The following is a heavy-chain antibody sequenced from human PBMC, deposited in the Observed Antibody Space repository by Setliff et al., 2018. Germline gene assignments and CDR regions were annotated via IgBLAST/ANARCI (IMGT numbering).Heavy chain of an antibody. CDR1: GGSISSGSYY. D-gene: IGHD5-18*01. V-gene: IGHV4-61*10. CDR2: IYYSGST. Sequence: SETLSLTCTVSGGSISSGSYYWSWIRQPAGKGLEWIGSIYYSGSTYYNPSLKSRVTISVDTSKNQFSLKLSSVTAADTAVYYCARVPRFTDTRNAFDIWGQGTMVTVSS. CDR3: ARVPRFTDTRNAFDI. J-gene: IGHJ3*02.